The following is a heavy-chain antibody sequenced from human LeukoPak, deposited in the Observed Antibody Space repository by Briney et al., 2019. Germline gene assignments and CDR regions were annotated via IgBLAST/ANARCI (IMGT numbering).Heavy chain of an antibody. CDR2: IYSGGST. CDR1: GFTVSSNY. V-gene: IGHV3-53*01. Sequence: GGSLRLSCAASGFTVSSNYMSWVRQAPGKGLEWVSVIYSGGSTYYADSVKGRFTISRDNSKNTLYLQMNSLRAEDTAVYYCAKDEIVATYYYYGMDVWGQGTTVTVSS. CDR3: AKDEIVATYYYYGMDV. D-gene: IGHD5-12*01. J-gene: IGHJ6*02.